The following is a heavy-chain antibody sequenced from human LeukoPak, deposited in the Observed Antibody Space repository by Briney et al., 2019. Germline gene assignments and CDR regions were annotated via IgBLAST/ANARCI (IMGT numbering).Heavy chain of an antibody. D-gene: IGHD2-2*01. Sequence: GGSLRLSCAASGFTFSNYAMSWVRQAPGKGLEWVSAISGSGGSTYYADSVKGRFTISRDNSKNTLYLQMNSLRAEDTAVYYCAREGLGCSSTSCYRAYAFDIWGQGTMVTVSS. J-gene: IGHJ3*02. CDR1: GFTFSNYA. V-gene: IGHV3-23*01. CDR2: ISGSGGST. CDR3: AREGLGCSSTSCYRAYAFDI.